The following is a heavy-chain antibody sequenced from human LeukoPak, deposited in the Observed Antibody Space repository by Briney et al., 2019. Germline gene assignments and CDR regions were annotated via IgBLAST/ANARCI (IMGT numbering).Heavy chain of an antibody. J-gene: IGHJ4*02. CDR2: IIPIFGTA. V-gene: IGHV1-69*13. D-gene: IGHD6-19*01. CDR1: GYTFTSYG. Sequence: SVKVSCKASGYTFTSYGISWVRQAPGQGLEWMGGIIPIFGTANYAQKFQGRVTITADESTSTAYMELSSLRSEDTAVYYCARGRMAGTYVFDYWGQGTLVTVSS. CDR3: ARGRMAGTYVFDY.